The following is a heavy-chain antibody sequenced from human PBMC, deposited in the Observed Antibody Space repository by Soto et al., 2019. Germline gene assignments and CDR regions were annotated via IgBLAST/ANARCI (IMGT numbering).Heavy chain of an antibody. CDR3: ARAAGIVGRGLNGMDV. Sequence: EVQLLESGGGLVKPGGSLRLSCEASGFTFSSYDMNWVRQAPGRGLEWVSYISSSGSTIYYADSVKGRFTISRDNANNSLHLQMNSLSVEDTAVYYCARAAGIVGRGLNGMDVWGQGTTVTVSS. V-gene: IGHV3-48*03. CDR1: GFTFSSYD. CDR2: ISSSGSTI. J-gene: IGHJ6*02. D-gene: IGHD2-21*01.